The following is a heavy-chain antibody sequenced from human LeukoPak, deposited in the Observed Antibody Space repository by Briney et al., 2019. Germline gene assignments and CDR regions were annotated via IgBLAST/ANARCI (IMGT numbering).Heavy chain of an antibody. CDR2: INHSGST. CDR1: AYSISSGYY. J-gene: IGHJ4*02. D-gene: IGHD3-10*01. Sequence: SETLSLTCTVSAYSISSGYYWGWIRQPPGKGLEWIGEINHSGSTNYNPSLKSRVTISVDTSKNQFSLKLSSVTAADTAVYYCARGLGGSDFDYWGQGTLVTVSS. CDR3: ARGLGGSDFDY. V-gene: IGHV4-38-2*02.